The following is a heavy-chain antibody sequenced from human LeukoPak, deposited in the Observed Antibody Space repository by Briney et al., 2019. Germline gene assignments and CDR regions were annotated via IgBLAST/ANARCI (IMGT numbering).Heavy chain of an antibody. CDR3: ARRAYSDLYFDY. V-gene: IGHV4-38-2*01. CDR2: ISPSGNT. CDR1: GYSISSAPY. J-gene: IGHJ4*02. D-gene: IGHD4-11*01. Sequence: SETQSLTCAVSGYSISSAPYWGWIRQPPGKGLEWIGSISPSGNTYYNPSHKSRISISLDTSKNQFSLKLTSMTAADTAFYYCARRAYSDLYFDYWGQGTLVTVSS.